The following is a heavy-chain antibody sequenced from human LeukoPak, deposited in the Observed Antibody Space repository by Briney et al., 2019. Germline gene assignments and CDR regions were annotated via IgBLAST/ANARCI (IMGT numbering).Heavy chain of an antibody. D-gene: IGHD3-9*01. CDR3: ARVYNDILTGYSYGMDV. Sequence: SETLSLTCTVSGASISSSSFYWGWIRQPPGKGLEWIGSINYRGSTHYNPSLKSRVTISVDTSKNQFSLKLSSVTAADTAVYYCARVYNDILTGYSYGMDVWGQGTTVTVSS. V-gene: IGHV4-39*07. CDR1: GASISSSSFY. CDR2: INYRGST. J-gene: IGHJ6*02.